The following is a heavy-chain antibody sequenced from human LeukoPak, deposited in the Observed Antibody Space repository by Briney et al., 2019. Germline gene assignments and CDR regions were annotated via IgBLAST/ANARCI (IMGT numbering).Heavy chain of an antibody. Sequence: SETLSLTCAVYGRSFSGYYWSWIRQPPGKGLEWIGEINHSGSTNYNPSLKSRVTISVDTSKNQFSLKLSSVTAADTAVYYCARGQWGWFDPWGQGTLVTVSS. CDR3: ARGQWGWFDP. D-gene: IGHD1-26*01. CDR1: GRSFSGYY. J-gene: IGHJ5*02. V-gene: IGHV4-34*01. CDR2: INHSGST.